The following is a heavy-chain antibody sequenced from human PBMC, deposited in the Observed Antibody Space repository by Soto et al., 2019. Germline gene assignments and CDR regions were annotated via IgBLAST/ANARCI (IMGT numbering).Heavy chain of an antibody. CDR2: IYWDDSK. J-gene: IGHJ4*02. CDR3: AKKGGGDYILGY. D-gene: IGHD4-17*01. CDR1: GFSLSTNGVG. V-gene: IGHV2-5*02. Sequence: QITLKESGPTLVKPKQTLTLTCTFSGFSLSTNGVGVGWIRQPPGKALEWLALIYWDDSKEYSPSLKSRLTITKDTSRNQVVLTMTNMDPVDTATYYCAKKGGGDYILGYWGQGTLVTVCS.